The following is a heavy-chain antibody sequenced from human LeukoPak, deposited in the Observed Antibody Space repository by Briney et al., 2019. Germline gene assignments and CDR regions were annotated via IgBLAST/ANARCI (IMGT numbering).Heavy chain of an antibody. J-gene: IGHJ4*02. V-gene: IGHV3-48*02. D-gene: IGHD3-10*01. CDR1: GFTFSSYS. CDR2: ISSSSSTI. Sequence: GGSLGLSCAASGFTFSSYSMNWVRQAPEKGLEWVSYISSSSSTIYYADSVKGRFTISRDNAKNSLYLQMNSLRDEDTAVYYCARDPPYYYGSGSLFDYWGQGTLVTVSS. CDR3: ARDPPYYYGSGSLFDY.